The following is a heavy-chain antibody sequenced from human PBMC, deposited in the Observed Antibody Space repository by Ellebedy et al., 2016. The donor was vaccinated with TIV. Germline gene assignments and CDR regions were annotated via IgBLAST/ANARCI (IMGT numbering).Heavy chain of an antibody. CDR1: GFTFSSYE. J-gene: IGHJ5*02. D-gene: IGHD2-21*02. V-gene: IGHV3-48*03. Sequence: GESLKISCAASGFTFSSYEMNWVRQAPGKGLEWVSYISSSSSTIYYADSVKGRFTISRDNSKNSLYLQMDSLRAEDTAVYYCAKAMVTATTNWFDPWGQGTLVTVSS. CDR2: ISSSSSTI. CDR3: AKAMVTATTNWFDP.